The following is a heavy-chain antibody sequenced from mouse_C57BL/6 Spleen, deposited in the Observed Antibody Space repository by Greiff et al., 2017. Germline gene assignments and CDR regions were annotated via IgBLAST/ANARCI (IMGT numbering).Heavy chain of an antibody. V-gene: IGHV1-54*01. J-gene: IGHJ2*01. D-gene: IGHD1-1*01. Sequence: VQVVESGAELVRPGTSVKVSCKASGYAFTNYLIEWVKQRPGQGLEWIGVINPGSGGTNYNEKFKGKATLTADKSSSTAYMQLSSLTSEDSAVYFCARSITTVVASGNFDYWGQGTTLTVSS. CDR3: ARSITTVVASGNFDY. CDR1: GYAFTNYL. CDR2: INPGSGGT.